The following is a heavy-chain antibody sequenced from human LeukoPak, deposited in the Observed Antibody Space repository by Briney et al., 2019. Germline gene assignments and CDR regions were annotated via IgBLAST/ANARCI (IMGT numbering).Heavy chain of an antibody. J-gene: IGHJ4*02. CDR2: ISAYNGNT. V-gene: IGHV1-18*01. CDR3: ARWSPLYYDILTDDY. CDR1: GYTFTSYG. D-gene: IGHD3-9*01. Sequence: ASVRVSCKASGYTFTSYGISRVRQAPGQGLEWMGWISAYNGNTNYAQKLQGRVTMTTDTSTSTAYMELRSLRSDDTAVYYCARWSPLYYDILTDDYWGQGTLVTVSS.